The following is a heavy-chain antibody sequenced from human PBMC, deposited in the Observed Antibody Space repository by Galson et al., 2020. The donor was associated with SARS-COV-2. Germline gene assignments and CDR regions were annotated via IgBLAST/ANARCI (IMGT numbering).Heavy chain of an antibody. J-gene: IGHJ4*02. CDR3: TSMIQGGY. V-gene: IGHV3-49*04. CDR1: GFTIGDRA. Sequence: GGSLRLSCKASGFTIGDRAMSWVRQAPGTGLEWVGFIRSQAYGGPTAYAASVKGRFIISRDDSKSIVYLQMNSLKTEDTAVYYCTSMIQGGYWGQGTLVTVSS. CDR2: IRSQAYGGPT. D-gene: IGHD3-10*01.